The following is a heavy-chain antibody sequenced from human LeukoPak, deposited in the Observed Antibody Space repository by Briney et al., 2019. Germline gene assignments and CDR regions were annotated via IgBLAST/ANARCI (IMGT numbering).Heavy chain of an antibody. V-gene: IGHV3-15*01. D-gene: IGHD2-2*01. CDR2: IKSKTDGGTT. J-gene: IGHJ4*02. CDR1: GFTFSNAW. Sequence: GGSLRLSCAASGFTFSNAWMSWVRQAPGKGLEWVGRIKSKTDGGTTDYAAPVKGRFTISRDDSKNTLYLQMNSLKTEDTAVYYCTTGYCSRTSCYYFDYWGQGTLVTVSS. CDR3: TTGYCSRTSCYYFDY.